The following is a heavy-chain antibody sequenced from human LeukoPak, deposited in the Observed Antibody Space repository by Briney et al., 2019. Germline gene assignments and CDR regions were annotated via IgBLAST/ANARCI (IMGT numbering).Heavy chain of an antibody. V-gene: IGHV1-2*02. CDR1: GYTFTGYY. CDR3: ARGLGTYYDFWSGLNWFDP. D-gene: IGHD3-3*01. CDR2: INPNSGGT. Sequence: ASVKVSCKASGYTFTGYYMHWVRQAPGQGLEWMGWINPNSGGTNYAQKFQGRVTMTRDTSISTAYMELSRLRSDDMAVYYCARGLGTYYDFWSGLNWFDPWGQGTLVTVSS. J-gene: IGHJ5*02.